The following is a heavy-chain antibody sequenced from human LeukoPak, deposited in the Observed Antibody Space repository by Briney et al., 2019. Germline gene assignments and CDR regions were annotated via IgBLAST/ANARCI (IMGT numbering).Heavy chain of an antibody. Sequence: SETLSLTCTVSGDSISSFYWSWIRQAPGKGLECIGFIYINGDTSYNPSLKGRATLSLDTSENQFSLRLTSVTAADTAVYYCAKTARTFASWGPGTLVTVSS. CDR2: IYINGDT. CDR3: AKTARTFAS. J-gene: IGHJ5*02. D-gene: IGHD1-7*01. V-gene: IGHV4-4*09. CDR1: GDSISSFY.